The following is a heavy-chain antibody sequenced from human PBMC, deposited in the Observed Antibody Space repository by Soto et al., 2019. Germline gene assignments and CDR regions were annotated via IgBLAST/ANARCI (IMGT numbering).Heavy chain of an antibody. CDR1: GFTFSSYG. V-gene: IGHV3-33*01. J-gene: IGHJ4*02. Sequence: PGGSLRLSCAASGFTFSSYGMHCVRQAPGKGLEWVAVIWYDGSNKYYADSVKGRFTISRDNSKNTLYLQMNSLRAEDTAVYYCARGPDIVVVPAATPLDYWGQGTLVTVSS. CDR2: IWYDGSNK. CDR3: ARGPDIVVVPAATPLDY. D-gene: IGHD2-2*01.